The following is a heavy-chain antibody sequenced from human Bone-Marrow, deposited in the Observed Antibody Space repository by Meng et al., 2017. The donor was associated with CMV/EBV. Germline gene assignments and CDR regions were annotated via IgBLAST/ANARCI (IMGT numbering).Heavy chain of an antibody. J-gene: IGHJ4*02. CDR2: IKQDGNEK. CDR3: AKSLEN. V-gene: IGHV3-7*01. CDR1: GFTFSSYG. Sequence: LSLTCAASGFTFSSYGMHWVRQAPGKGLEWVANIKQDGNEKYYVDSVKGRFTISRDNAKNSLYLQMNSLRAEDTAVYYCAKSLENWGQGTLVTVSS. D-gene: IGHD1-1*01.